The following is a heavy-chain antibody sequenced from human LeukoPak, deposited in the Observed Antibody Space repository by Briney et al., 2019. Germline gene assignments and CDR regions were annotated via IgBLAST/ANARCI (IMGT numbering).Heavy chain of an antibody. J-gene: IGHJ4*02. D-gene: IGHD3-22*01. V-gene: IGHV3-33*01. CDR3: ARRGHYDSSGYYGLDY. Sequence: GGSLRLSCAASGFTFSSYGMHWVRQAPGKGLEWMAVIWYDGSNKYYADSVKGRFTISRDNSKNTLYLQMNSMRAEDTAVYYCARRGHYDSSGYYGLDYWGQGTLVTVPS. CDR2: IWYDGSNK. CDR1: GFTFSSYG.